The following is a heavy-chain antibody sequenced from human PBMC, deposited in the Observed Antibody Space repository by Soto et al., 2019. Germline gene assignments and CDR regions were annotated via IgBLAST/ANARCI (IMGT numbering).Heavy chain of an antibody. J-gene: IGHJ4*02. CDR3: ASAYYDILTGYSNNYYFDY. V-gene: IGHV1-18*01. Sequence: ASVKVSCKASGYTFTSYGISWVRQAPGRGLEWMGWISAYNGNTNSAQKFQGRVTMTRDTSTSTVYMELSSLRSEDTAVYYCASAYYDILTGYSNNYYFDYWGQGTLVTVSS. CDR2: ISAYNGNT. CDR1: GYTFTSYG. D-gene: IGHD3-9*01.